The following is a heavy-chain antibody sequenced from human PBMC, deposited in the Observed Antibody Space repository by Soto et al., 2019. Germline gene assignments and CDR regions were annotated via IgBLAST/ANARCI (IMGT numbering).Heavy chain of an antibody. CDR1: GFTVSSNY. Sequence: PGGSLRLSCAASGFTVSSNYMSWVRQAPGKGLEWVSVIYSGGSTYYADSVKGRFTISRDNSKNTLYLQMNSLRAEDTAVYYCARTDYGDSFDYWGQGTLVTVSS. J-gene: IGHJ4*02. V-gene: IGHV3-53*01. CDR3: ARTDYGDSFDY. CDR2: IYSGGST. D-gene: IGHD4-17*01.